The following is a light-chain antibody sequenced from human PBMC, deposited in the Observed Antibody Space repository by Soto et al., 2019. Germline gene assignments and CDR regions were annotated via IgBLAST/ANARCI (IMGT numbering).Light chain of an antibody. V-gene: IGLV2-14*01. CDR3: SSYTSSSASEV. CDR2: DVT. CDR1: SSDVGGYNY. J-gene: IGLJ2*01. Sequence: QSALTQPASVSGSPGQSITISCTGTSSDVGGYNYVSWYQQHPGKAPKLMIYDVTHRSSGISDRFSGSKSGNTASLTISGLQSEDEADYYCSSYTSSSASEVFGGGTKLTVL.